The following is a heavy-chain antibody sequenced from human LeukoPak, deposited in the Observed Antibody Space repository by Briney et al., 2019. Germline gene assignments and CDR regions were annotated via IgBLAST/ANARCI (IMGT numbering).Heavy chain of an antibody. V-gene: IGHV1-69*04. CDR3: ARDPYLGYCSSTSCDNWFDP. D-gene: IGHD2-2*01. CDR2: IIPILGIA. CDR1: GGTFSSYA. Sequence: ASVKVSCKASGGTFSSYAISWVRQAPGQGLEWMGRIIPILGIANYAQKFQGRVTITADKSTSTAYMELSSLRSEDTAVYYCARDPYLGYCSSTSCDNWFDPWGQGTLVTVSS. J-gene: IGHJ5*02.